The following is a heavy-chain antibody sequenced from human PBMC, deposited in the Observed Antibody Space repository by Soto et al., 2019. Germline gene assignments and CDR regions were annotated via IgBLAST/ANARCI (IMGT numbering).Heavy chain of an antibody. V-gene: IGHV3-23*01. CDR1: GFPFISYA. CDR2: ISGSGGNT. CDR3: AKDPRSGWYNLGWFDS. D-gene: IGHD6-19*01. J-gene: IGHJ5*01. Sequence: EVQLLESGGGLAQPGGSLRLSCATSGFPFISYAMSWVRQAPGRGLEWVSTISGSGGNTYYADAVKGRFTITRDSSKNTVYLQMNSLRVDDTATYYCAKDPRSGWYNLGWFDSWGRGTLVTVSS.